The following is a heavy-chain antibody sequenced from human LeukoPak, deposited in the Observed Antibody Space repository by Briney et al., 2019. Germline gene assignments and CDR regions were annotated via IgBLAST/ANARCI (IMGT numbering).Heavy chain of an antibody. CDR3: AKADPVMVRGVNDAFDI. CDR2: ISWNSGSI. CDR1: GFTFDDYA. J-gene: IGHJ3*02. D-gene: IGHD3-10*01. V-gene: IGHV3-9*01. Sequence: GRSLRLSCAASGFTFDDYAMHWVRQAPGKGLEWVSGISWNSGSIGYADSVKGRFTISRDNVKNSLYLQMNSLRAEDTALYYCAKADPVMVRGVNDAFDIWGQGTMVTVSS.